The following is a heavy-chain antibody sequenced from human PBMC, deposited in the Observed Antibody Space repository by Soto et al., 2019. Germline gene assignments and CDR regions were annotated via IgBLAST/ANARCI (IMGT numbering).Heavy chain of an antibody. V-gene: IGHV1-18*01. CDR3: AMVDNFVTPTPQDV. CDR1: GYIFVNYG. CDR2: IRPYSGNT. J-gene: IGHJ6*02. D-gene: IGHD3-16*02. Sequence: QVQLVQSGDEVRKPGSSVKVSCKASGYIFVNYGIAWVRQAPGQGLEWMGWIRPYSGNTHYASKVQGRLTMTTDTSTSTDYMDLGSLTSDDTAVYYCAMVDNFVTPTPQDVWGQGTTVTV.